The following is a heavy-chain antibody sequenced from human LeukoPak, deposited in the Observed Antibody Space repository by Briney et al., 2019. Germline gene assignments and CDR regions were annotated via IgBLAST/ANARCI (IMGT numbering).Heavy chain of an antibody. J-gene: IGHJ6*03. CDR3: TRGSIAYYYMDV. CDR2: IYYSGST. V-gene: IGHV4-59*01. D-gene: IGHD3-22*01. CDR1: GGSISSYY. Sequence: SETLSLTCTVSGGSISSYYWSWIRQHPGKGLEWIGYIYYSGSTNYNPSLKSRVTISVDTSKNQFSLKLSSVTAADTAVYYCTRGSIAYYYMDVWGKGTTVTISS.